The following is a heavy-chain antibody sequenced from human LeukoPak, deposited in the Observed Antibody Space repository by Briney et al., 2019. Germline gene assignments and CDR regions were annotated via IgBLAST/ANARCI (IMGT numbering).Heavy chain of an antibody. D-gene: IGHD6-19*01. CDR1: GYTFTSYG. CDR3: ARVRAVAGLVRFDY. CDR2: ISAYNGNT. V-gene: IGHV1-18*01. J-gene: IGHJ4*02. Sequence: ASVKVSCKASGYTFTSYGISWVRQAPGQGLEWMGWISAYNGNTNYVQKLQGRVTMTTDTSTSTAYMELRSLRSDDTAVYYCARVRAVAGLVRFDYWGQGTLVTVSS.